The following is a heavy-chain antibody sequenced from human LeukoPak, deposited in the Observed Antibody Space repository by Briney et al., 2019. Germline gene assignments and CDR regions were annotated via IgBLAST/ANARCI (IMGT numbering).Heavy chain of an antibody. CDR1: VYTFTSYA. CDR3: ARAKLHSGSLDY. D-gene: IGHD3-10*01. Sequence: ASVKVSCKASVYTFTSYAMHWVRQAPGQRLEWMGWINAGNGNTKYSQEFQGRGTITRDTSASTAYMELSSLRSEDMAVYYCARAKLHSGSLDYWGQGTLVTVSS. V-gene: IGHV1-3*03. J-gene: IGHJ4*02. CDR2: INAGNGNT.